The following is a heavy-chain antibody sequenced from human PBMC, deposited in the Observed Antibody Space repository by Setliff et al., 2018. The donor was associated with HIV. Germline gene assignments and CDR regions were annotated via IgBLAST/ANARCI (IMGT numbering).Heavy chain of an antibody. D-gene: IGHD5-12*01. CDR1: GDSVSSNSAA. CDR3: ARHVSGYSGYDKGLDYDYMDV. V-gene: IGHV6-1*01. CDR2: TYYRSKWYN. Sequence: SQTLSLTCAISGDSVSSNSAAWNWIRQSPSRGLEWLGRTYYRSKWYNNYAESVKSRITINPDTSKNQFSRHLNSVTPEDTAVYYCARHVSGYSGYDKGLDYDYMDVLGKGTTVTVSS. J-gene: IGHJ6*03.